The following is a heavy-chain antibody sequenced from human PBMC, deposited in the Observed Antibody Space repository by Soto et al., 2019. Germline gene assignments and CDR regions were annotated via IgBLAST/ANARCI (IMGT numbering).Heavy chain of an antibody. CDR3: ARDIDNPGYSSVTNSDTFGY. D-gene: IGHD6-19*01. J-gene: IGHJ4*02. CDR2: ISAYNGNT. V-gene: IGHV1-18*01. Sequence: ASVKVSCKASGYTFTSYGISWVRQAPGQGLEWMGWISAYNGNTNYAQKLQGRVTMTTDTSTSTAYMELRSLRSDDTAVYYCARDIDNPGYSSVTNSDTFGYWGQGTLVTVSS. CDR1: GYTFTSYG.